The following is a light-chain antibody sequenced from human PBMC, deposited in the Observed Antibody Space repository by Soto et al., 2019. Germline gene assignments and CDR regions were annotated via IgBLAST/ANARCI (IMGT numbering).Light chain of an antibody. CDR3: QQYDKMLPFT. V-gene: IGKV3-15*01. Sequence: EIVMTQSPATLSVSPGERATLSCRASQSVSSNLAWYQQKPGQAPRLLIYGASTMATGIPARFSGSGSGTEFTLTISSLQSEDSAVYHCQQYDKMLPFTFGPGTKVEIK. CDR1: QSVSSN. CDR2: GAS. J-gene: IGKJ3*01.